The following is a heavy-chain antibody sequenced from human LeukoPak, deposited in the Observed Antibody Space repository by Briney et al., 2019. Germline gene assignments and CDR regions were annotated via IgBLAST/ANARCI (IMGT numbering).Heavy chain of an antibody. J-gene: IGHJ3*02. CDR1: GYTFTGYY. CDR3: ASYDSSGYEGDDAFDI. CDR2: INPNSGGT. Sequence: ASVKVSCKASGYTFTGYYMHWVLQAPGQGLEWMGWINPNSGGTNYAQKFQGRVTMTRDTSISTAYMELSRLRSDDTAVYYCASYDSSGYEGDDAFDIWGQGTMVTVSS. V-gene: IGHV1-2*02. D-gene: IGHD3-22*01.